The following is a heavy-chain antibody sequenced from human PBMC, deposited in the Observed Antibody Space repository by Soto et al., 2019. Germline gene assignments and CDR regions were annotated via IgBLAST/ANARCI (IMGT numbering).Heavy chain of an antibody. CDR1: GGTFSSYA. V-gene: IGHV1-69*12. Sequence: QVQLVQSGAEVKKPGSSVKVSCKASGGTFSSYAISWVRQAPGQGLEWMGGIIPIFGTANYAQKFQGRVTITADESTSTGCMGLGSLRSADTAVYYCARDSSNDSSGYWILDYWGQGTLVTVSS. CDR2: IIPIFGTA. CDR3: ARDSSNDSSGYWILDY. J-gene: IGHJ4*02. D-gene: IGHD3-22*01.